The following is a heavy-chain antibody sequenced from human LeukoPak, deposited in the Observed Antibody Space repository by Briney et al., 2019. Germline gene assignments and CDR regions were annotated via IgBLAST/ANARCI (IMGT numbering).Heavy chain of an antibody. CDR1: GFTFSRYW. V-gene: IGHV3-7*01. CDR2: IKQDGSAK. Sequence: GGSLRLSCAASGFTFSRYWMSWVRQAPGKGLEWVANIKQDGSAKYHVDSVKGRFTISRDNAKNSMYLQMNSLRAEDTAVYYCARGGGDDFDLGDYWGQGTLVTVSS. D-gene: IGHD3-3*01. CDR3: ARGGGDDFDLGDY. J-gene: IGHJ4*02.